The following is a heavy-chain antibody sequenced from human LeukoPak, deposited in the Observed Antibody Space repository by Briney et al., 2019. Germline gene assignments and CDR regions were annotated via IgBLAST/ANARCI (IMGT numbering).Heavy chain of an antibody. CDR3: ARDRVMRGMDYYYYMDV. D-gene: IGHD2-8*01. CDR1: GFTFSSYA. Sequence: GGSLRLSCAASGFTFSSYAMHWVRQAPGKGLEWVAVISYGGSNKYYADSVKGRFTISRDNSKNTLYLQMNSLRAEDTAVYYCARDRVMRGMDYYYYMDVWGKGTTVTVSS. J-gene: IGHJ6*03. CDR2: ISYGGSNK. V-gene: IGHV3-30*01.